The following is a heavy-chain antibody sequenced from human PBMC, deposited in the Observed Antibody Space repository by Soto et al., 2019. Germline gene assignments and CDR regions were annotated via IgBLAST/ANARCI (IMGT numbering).Heavy chain of an antibody. CDR1: GGTFSSYA. CDR3: ARGPGVRGVIIPSWFAP. CDR2: IIPIFGTA. J-gene: IGHJ5*02. D-gene: IGHD3-10*02. V-gene: IGHV1-69*01. Sequence: QVQLVQSGAEVKKPGSSVKVSCKASGGTFSSYAISWVRQAPGQGLEWMGGIIPIFGTANYAQKFQGRVTITADESTSTAYMELSSLRSEDTAVYYCARGPGVRGVIIPSWFAPWGQGTLVTVSS.